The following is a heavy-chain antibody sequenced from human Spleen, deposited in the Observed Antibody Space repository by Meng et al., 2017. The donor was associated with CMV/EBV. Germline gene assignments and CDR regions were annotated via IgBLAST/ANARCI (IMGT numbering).Heavy chain of an antibody. CDR3: ARRFPLL. J-gene: IGHJ4*02. CDR2: IRYDGSNK. Sequence: GESLKISCAASGFTFSSYGMHWVRQAPGKGLEWVAFIRYDGSNKYYADSVKGRFTISRDDSKNTVYLQMNSLRAEDTAVYYCARRFPLLWGQGTLVTVSS. CDR1: GFTFSSYG. V-gene: IGHV3-30*02.